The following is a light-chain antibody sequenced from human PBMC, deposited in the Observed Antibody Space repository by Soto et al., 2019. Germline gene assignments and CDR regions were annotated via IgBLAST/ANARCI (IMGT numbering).Light chain of an antibody. CDR1: SSDVGSYNY. Sequence: QSALTQPASVSVSPGQSITISCTGTSSDVGSYNYVSWYQQHPGKAPKLMIYEVSDRPSGISSRFSGCKSGNTASLTISGLQTEDEADYYCSSYTSSSTLFGTGTKVTVL. CDR3: SSYTSSSTL. J-gene: IGLJ1*01. V-gene: IGLV2-14*01. CDR2: EVS.